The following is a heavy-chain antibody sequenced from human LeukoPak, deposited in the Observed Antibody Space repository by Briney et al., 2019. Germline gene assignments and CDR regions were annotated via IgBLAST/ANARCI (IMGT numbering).Heavy chain of an antibody. CDR2: ISAYNGNT. D-gene: IGHD2-15*01. CDR3: AREYCSGGSCYWFDP. Sequence: GASVKVSCKASGYTFTSYGIGWVRQAPGQGLEWMGWISAYNGNTNYAQKLQGRVTMTTDTSTSTAYMELRSLRSDDTAVYYCAREYCSGGSCYWFDPWGQGTLVTVSS. J-gene: IGHJ5*02. CDR1: GYTFTSYG. V-gene: IGHV1-18*01.